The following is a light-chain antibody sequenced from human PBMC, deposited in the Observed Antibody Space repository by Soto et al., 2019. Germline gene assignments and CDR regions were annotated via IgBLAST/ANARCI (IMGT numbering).Light chain of an antibody. Sequence: ERVMTQFPATLSVSPGAKATLSCRASQTVSNNLAWYQQKHGQAPRLLIYFASTRATGVPARFSGSGSGTEFTLTISNLQSEDSAVYYCQQYSEWPLTFGGGTKLETK. J-gene: IGKJ4*01. CDR2: FAS. V-gene: IGKV3-15*01. CDR3: QQYSEWPLT. CDR1: QTVSNN.